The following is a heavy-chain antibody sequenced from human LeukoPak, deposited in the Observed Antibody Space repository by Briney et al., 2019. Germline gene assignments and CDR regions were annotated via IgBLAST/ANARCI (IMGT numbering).Heavy chain of an antibody. Sequence: GGSLRLSCAASGFTFDDYSMTWVRQAPGKGLEWVSGINWNGGSTGYADSVKGRFTISRDNAKNSLYLQMNSLRAEDTAFYYCARSSSLATYDFCSNWGQGTLVTVSS. CDR2: INWNGGST. CDR3: ARSSSLATYDFCSN. CDR1: GFTFDDYS. J-gene: IGHJ4*02. D-gene: IGHD3/OR15-3a*01. V-gene: IGHV3-20*04.